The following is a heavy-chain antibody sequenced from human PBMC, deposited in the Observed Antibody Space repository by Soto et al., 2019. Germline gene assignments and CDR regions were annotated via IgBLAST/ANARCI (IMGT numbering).Heavy chain of an antibody. CDR2: ISGSGGST. CDR1: GFTFSSYA. CDR3: AAGAAGSFDYYYGMDV. V-gene: IGHV3-23*01. Sequence: GGSLRLSCAASGFTFSSYAMSWVRQAPGKGLEWVSAISGSGGSTYYADSVKGRFTISRDNSKNTLYLQMNSLRAEDTAVYYCAAGAAGSFDYYYGMDVWGQRTTVTVSS. J-gene: IGHJ6*02. D-gene: IGHD6-13*01.